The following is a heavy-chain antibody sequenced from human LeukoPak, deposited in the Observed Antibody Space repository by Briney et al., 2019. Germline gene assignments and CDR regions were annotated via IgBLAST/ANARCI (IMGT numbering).Heavy chain of an antibody. Sequence: GGSLRLSCTASGFTFSNHDMTWARQAPGKGRECVSSISATTTYTFSTDSVRGRFTISRVNVENLLYLQMNNRRGEDTGVYFCARIGLGRDAYNSFDFWGQGTLVTVSS. V-gene: IGHV3-21*01. CDR1: GFTFSNHD. D-gene: IGHD5-24*01. J-gene: IGHJ4*02. CDR3: ARIGLGRDAYNSFDF. CDR2: ISATTTYT.